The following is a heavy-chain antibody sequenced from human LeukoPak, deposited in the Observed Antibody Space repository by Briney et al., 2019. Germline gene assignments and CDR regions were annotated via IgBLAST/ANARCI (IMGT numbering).Heavy chain of an antibody. J-gene: IGHJ5*02. V-gene: IGHV3-23*01. CDR1: GFTFDDYA. CDR3: TAPAAILNPNWFDP. D-gene: IGHD2-2*01. Sequence: GGSLRLSCAASGFTFDDYAMHWVRQAPGKGLEWVSAISGSGGSTYYADSVKGRFTISRDNSKNTLYLQMNSLRAEDTAVYYCTAPAAILNPNWFDPWGQGTLVTVSS. CDR2: ISGSGGST.